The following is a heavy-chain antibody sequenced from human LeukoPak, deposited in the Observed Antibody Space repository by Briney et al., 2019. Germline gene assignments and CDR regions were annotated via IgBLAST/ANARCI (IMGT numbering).Heavy chain of an antibody. CDR3: ARRLGAWSRLRETYFDY. Sequence: GRSLRLSCAASGFTFSSYAMHWVRQAPGKGLEWVAVISYDGSNKYYADSVKGRFTISRDNSKNTLYLQMNSLRAEDTAVYYCARRLGAWSRLRETYFDYWGQGTLVTVSS. J-gene: IGHJ4*02. CDR2: ISYDGSNK. D-gene: IGHD3-10*01. CDR1: GFTFSSYA. V-gene: IGHV3-30-3*01.